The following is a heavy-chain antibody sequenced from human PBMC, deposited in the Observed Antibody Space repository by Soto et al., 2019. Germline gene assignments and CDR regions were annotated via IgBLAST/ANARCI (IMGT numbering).Heavy chain of an antibody. J-gene: IGHJ4*02. CDR3: ATSRTFDY. CDR1: GFTFSSYW. D-gene: IGHD6-13*01. CDR2: IKQDGSEK. Sequence: VRLSCVVSGFTFSSYWMNWVRQAPGKGLEWVANIKQDGSEKYYVDSAKGRFTISRDNAKNSLYLQMNSLSAEDTAIYYCATSRTFDYWGQGTLVTVSS. V-gene: IGHV3-7*01.